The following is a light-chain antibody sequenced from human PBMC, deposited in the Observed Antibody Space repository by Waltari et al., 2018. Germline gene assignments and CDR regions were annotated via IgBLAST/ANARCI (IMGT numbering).Light chain of an antibody. CDR2: DVS. V-gene: IGLV2-14*03. Sequence: QSALTQPAYVSGSPGQSITISCNGTSRDVGGYNSVSWYQQHPGKAPKLMIYDVSNRPSWVSRRFSGSKSGNAASLTISWLQAEDEADYYCSSYISSDTLELFGGGTSLTVL. CDR3: SSYISSDTLEL. J-gene: IGLJ2*01. CDR1: SRDVGGYNS.